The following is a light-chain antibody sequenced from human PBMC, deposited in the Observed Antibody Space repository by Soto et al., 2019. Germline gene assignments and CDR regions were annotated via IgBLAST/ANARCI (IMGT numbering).Light chain of an antibody. Sequence: QPVLTQPPSVSGAPGQRVTISCTGSSSNIGAGYDVHWYQQPPGAAPKLVIYNNNNRPSGVPDRFSGSKSGTSGSLAISGLQAEDEAVYYCQSYDGSLTGVIFGGGTKLTVL. CDR2: NNN. V-gene: IGLV1-40*01. CDR3: QSYDGSLTGVI. J-gene: IGLJ2*01. CDR1: SSNIGAGYD.